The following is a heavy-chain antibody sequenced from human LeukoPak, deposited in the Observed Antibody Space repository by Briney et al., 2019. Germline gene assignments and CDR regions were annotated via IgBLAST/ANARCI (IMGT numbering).Heavy chain of an antibody. CDR1: GFTFSSYS. V-gene: IGHV3-21*01. CDR3: ARVFCSSTSCRGPIDY. J-gene: IGHJ4*02. CDR2: ISSSSYI. Sequence: GGSLRLSCAASGFTFSSYSMNWVRQAPGKGLEWVSSISSSSYIYYADSVKGRFTISRDNAKNSLYLQMNSLRAEDTAVYYCARVFCSSTSCRGPIDYWGQGTLVTVSS. D-gene: IGHD2-2*01.